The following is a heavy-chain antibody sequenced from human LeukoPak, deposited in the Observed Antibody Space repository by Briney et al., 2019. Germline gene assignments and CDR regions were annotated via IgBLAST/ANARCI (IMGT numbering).Heavy chain of an antibody. J-gene: IGHJ4*02. CDR1: GYTFTSYD. D-gene: IGHD3-3*01. CDR3: ATGRITIFGVVIPFDY. V-gene: IGHV1-8*01. Sequence: ASVKVSCKASGYTFTSYDINWVRQATGQGLEWMGWMNPNSGNTGYAQKFQGRVTMTEDTSTDTAYMELSSLRSEDTAVYYCATGRITIFGVVIPFDYWGQGTLVTVSS. CDR2: MNPNSGNT.